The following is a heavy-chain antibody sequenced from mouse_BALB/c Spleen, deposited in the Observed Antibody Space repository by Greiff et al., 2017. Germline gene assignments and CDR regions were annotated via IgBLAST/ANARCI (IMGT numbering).Heavy chain of an antibody. V-gene: IGHV1S135*01. Sequence: ESGPELGKPGASVKISCKASGYSFTGYNMYWVKQSHRKSLEWIGYIDPYNGGTSYNQKSKGKATLTVDKSSSTAYMHLNSLTSEDSAIYYCARGDGYYGFDYWGQGTTLTVSS. CDR3: ARGDGYYGFDY. J-gene: IGHJ2*01. CDR2: IDPYNGGT. D-gene: IGHD2-3*01. CDR1: GYSFTGYN.